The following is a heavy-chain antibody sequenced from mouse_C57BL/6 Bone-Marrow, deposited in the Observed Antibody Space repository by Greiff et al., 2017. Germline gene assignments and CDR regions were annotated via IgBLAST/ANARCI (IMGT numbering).Heavy chain of an antibody. CDR1: GFTFSDYY. J-gene: IGHJ1*03. D-gene: IGHD1-1*01. CDR2: INYDGSST. Sequence: EVQRVESEGGLVQPGSSMKLSCTASGFTFSDYYMAWVRQVPEKGLEWVANINYDGSSTYYLDSLKSRFIISRDNAKNILYLQMSSLKSEDTATYYCARITTVNGYFDFWGTGTTVTVSS. CDR3: ARITTVNGYFDF. V-gene: IGHV5-16*01.